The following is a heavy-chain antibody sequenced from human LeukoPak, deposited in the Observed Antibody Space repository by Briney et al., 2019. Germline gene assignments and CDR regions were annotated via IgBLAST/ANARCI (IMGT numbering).Heavy chain of an antibody. CDR2: IYHSGST. CDR1: GYSISSGYY. CDR3: ARDNYDSNWFDP. Sequence: PSETLSLTCTVSGYSISSGYYWGWIRQPPGKGLEWIGSIYHSGSTYYNPSLKSRVTISVDTSKNQFSLKLSSVTAADTAVYYCARDNYDSNWFDPWGQGTLVTVSS. D-gene: IGHD3-3*01. J-gene: IGHJ5*02. V-gene: IGHV4-38-2*02.